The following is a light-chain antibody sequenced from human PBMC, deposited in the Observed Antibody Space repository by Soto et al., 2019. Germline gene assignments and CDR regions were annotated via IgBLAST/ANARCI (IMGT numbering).Light chain of an antibody. CDR1: GCDVGVYNY. J-gene: IGLJ1*01. V-gene: IGLV2-14*01. CDR3: SSYTSSNTL. Sequence: QSALNQPASVSGSPERSIPISAPGTGCDVGVYNYVCWYQQHPCKAPNLMIYDVSNRPSGVSNRFSGSKSGNTASLTIFGLQAEDEADYYCSSYTSSNTLFGTGTKVTVL. CDR2: DVS.